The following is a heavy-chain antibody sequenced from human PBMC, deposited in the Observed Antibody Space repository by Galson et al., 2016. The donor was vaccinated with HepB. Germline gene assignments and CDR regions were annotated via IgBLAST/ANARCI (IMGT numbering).Heavy chain of an antibody. CDR2: IYHGGGT. D-gene: IGHD1-26*01. CDR3: ARDQNGSYMAY. Sequence: ATLSLTCTVSSHSITTGYYWAWIRQPPGRGLEWIGSIYHGGGTDYNPSLNSRVTMSIDTSKNQFSLKMTSVTAADTAVYYCARDQNGSYMAYWGLGTLVTVSS. J-gene: IGHJ4*02. CDR1: SHSITTGYY. V-gene: IGHV4-38-2*02.